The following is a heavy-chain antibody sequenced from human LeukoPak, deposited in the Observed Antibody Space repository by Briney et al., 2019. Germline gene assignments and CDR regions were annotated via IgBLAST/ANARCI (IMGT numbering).Heavy chain of an antibody. CDR3: AKDGSWGDYRFYFYMDV. D-gene: IGHD3-16*01. CDR1: GITLSNYG. CDR2: ISDSGGRT. Sequence: GGSLRLSCAVSGITLSNYGMSWVRQAPGKGLEWVAGISDSGGRTNYADSVKGRFTISRDNPKNTLNLQMNSLRAEDTAVYYCAKDGSWGDYRFYFYMDVWGKGTTVSVSS. J-gene: IGHJ6*03. V-gene: IGHV3-23*01.